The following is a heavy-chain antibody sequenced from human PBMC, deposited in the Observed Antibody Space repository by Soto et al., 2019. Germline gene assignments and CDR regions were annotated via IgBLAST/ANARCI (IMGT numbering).Heavy chain of an antibody. CDR1: GFTFSSYG. J-gene: IGHJ4*02. Sequence: GGSLRLSCAASGFTFSSYGMHWVRQAPGKGLEWVAVISYDGSNKYYADSVKGRFTISRDNSKNTLYLQMNSLRAEDTAVYYCAKGTYSSGWPPISGVLDYWGQGTLVTVSS. V-gene: IGHV3-30*18. CDR3: AKGTYSSGWPPISGVLDY. D-gene: IGHD6-19*01. CDR2: ISYDGSNK.